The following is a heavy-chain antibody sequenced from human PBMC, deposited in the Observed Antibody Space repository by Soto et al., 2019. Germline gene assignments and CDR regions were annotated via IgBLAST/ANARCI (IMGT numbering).Heavy chain of an antibody. Sequence: EVQLLESGGGLVQPGGSLRLSCAASGFTFSSYAMNWVRQAPGKGLEWVSAISGSGGSTYYADSVKGRFTISRDKSKNTLYLQMNSLRAEDTAVYDCAKGYDYIWGDTYYSDYWGQGTLVTVSS. CDR3: AKGYDYIWGDTYYSDY. J-gene: IGHJ4*02. V-gene: IGHV3-23*01. CDR2: ISGSGGST. CDR1: GFTFSSYA. D-gene: IGHD3-16*01.